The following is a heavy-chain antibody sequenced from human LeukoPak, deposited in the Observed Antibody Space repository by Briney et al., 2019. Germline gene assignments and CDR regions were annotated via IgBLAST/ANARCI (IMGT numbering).Heavy chain of an antibody. D-gene: IGHD3-16*02. CDR3: AKQSYRYPPNPRIYYYFGMDA. V-gene: IGHV3-23*01. CDR1: GFTFSSYA. Sequence: GGSLRLSCAASGFTFSSYAMSWVRHAPGKGLEWVSAISGSVGSTYYADSVKRRITISRDNNNNQMYLQMNSLTAEDTAVYYCAKQSYRYPPNPRIYYYFGMDAWGQGTTVTVSS. CDR2: ISGSVGST. J-gene: IGHJ6*02.